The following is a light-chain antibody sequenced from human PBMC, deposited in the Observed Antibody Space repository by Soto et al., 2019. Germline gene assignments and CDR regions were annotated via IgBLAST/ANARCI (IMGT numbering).Light chain of an antibody. CDR3: QQLNTYPVT. Sequence: DIQLTQSPSFLSASVGDRVTITCRASQDLNSYFAWYQQKAGKAPKLLLYATSTLQSVFPSRFSGTGSGTEFTLTISSLQPEDFATYYCQQLNTYPVTFGGGTKVEI. CDR2: ATS. J-gene: IGKJ4*01. CDR1: QDLNSY. V-gene: IGKV1-9*01.